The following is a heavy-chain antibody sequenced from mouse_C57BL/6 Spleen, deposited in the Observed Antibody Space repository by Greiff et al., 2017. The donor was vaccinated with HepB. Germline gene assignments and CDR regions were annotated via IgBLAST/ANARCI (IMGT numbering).Heavy chain of an antibody. J-gene: IGHJ4*01. CDR3: ARFDYGSSSLYAMDY. CDR2: IYPSDSET. V-gene: IGHV1-61*01. D-gene: IGHD1-1*01. CDR1: GYTFTSYW. Sequence: QVQLKQPGAELVRPGSSVKLSCKASGYTFTSYWMDWVKQRPGQGLEWIGNIYPSDSETHYNQKFKDKATLTVDKSSSTAYMQLSSLTSEDSAVYYCARFDYGSSSLYAMDYWGQGTSVTVSS.